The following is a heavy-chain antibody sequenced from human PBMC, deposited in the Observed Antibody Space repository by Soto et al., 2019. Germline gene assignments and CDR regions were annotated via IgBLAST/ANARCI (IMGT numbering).Heavy chain of an antibody. CDR1: GGTFSSYA. CDR2: IIPIFGTA. V-gene: IGHV1-69*01. Sequence: QVQLVQSGAEVKKPGSSVKVSCKAPGGTFSSYAISWVRQAPGQGLEWMGGIIPIFGTANYAQKFQGRVTITADESTSTAYMELSSLRSEDTAVYYCARIIVVVPAAHRGADAFDIWGQGTMVTVSS. CDR3: ARIIVVVPAAHRGADAFDI. D-gene: IGHD2-2*01. J-gene: IGHJ3*02.